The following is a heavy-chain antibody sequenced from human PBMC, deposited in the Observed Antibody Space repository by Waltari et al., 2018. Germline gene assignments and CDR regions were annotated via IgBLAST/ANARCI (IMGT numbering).Heavy chain of an antibody. CDR3: ARDPVTMD. J-gene: IGHJ4*02. Sequence: EVRLVESGGGLVQPGGSLRLSCAASGFSISDYWMSWVRQAPGKGLECVGNIRPETGETHYVDSLKGRFTISRDNAKNSLYLQMTSLGVEDTAVYYCARDPVTMDWGQGTLVTVSS. CDR2: IRPETGET. D-gene: IGHD3-10*01. V-gene: IGHV3-7*01. CDR1: GFSISDYW.